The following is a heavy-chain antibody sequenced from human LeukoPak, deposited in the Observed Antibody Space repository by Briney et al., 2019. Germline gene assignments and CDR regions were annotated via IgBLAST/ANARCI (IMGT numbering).Heavy chain of an antibody. CDR3: ARATIFGVVTHTNGMDV. CDR1: GFTVSSNY. D-gene: IGHD3-3*01. CDR2: IYSGGST. Sequence: GGSLRLSCAASGFTVSSNYMSWVRQAPGKGLEWVSVIYSGGSTYYADSVKGRFTISRDNSKNTLYLQMNSLRAEDTAVYYCARATIFGVVTHTNGMDVWGQGTTVTVSS. V-gene: IGHV3-66*01. J-gene: IGHJ6*02.